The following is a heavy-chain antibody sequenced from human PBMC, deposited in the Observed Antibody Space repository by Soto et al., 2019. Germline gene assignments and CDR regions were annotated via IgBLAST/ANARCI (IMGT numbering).Heavy chain of an antibody. V-gene: IGHV2-5*02. CDR3: AHSTLSAVGTYDY. CDR2: IYWDGDR. J-gene: IGHJ4*02. D-gene: IGHD6-13*01. Sequence: QITLEESGPTLVKPTQTLMLTCTFSGFSLSTEGVSVGWIRQPPGKALEWLAIIYWDGDRRYRPSVKNRLILSHVASKDQLVFTMTTMDPDDTATYYCAHSTLSAVGTYDYWGQGILVTVSA. CDR1: GFSLSTEGVS.